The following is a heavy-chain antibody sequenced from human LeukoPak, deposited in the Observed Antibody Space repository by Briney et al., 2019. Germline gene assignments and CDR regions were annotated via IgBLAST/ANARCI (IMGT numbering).Heavy chain of an antibody. V-gene: IGHV4-31*03. D-gene: IGHD5-12*01. CDR1: GGSISSGGYY. J-gene: IGHJ4*02. CDR3: AREPTSGREPTSGRPLEY. Sequence: SETLSLTCTVSGGSISSGGYYWSWIRQHPGKGLEWIGYIYYSGSTYYNPSLKSRVTMSLDTSKNHFSLNLTSVTAADTAVYYCAREPTSGREPTSGRPLEYWGQGTLVTVSS. CDR2: IYYSGST.